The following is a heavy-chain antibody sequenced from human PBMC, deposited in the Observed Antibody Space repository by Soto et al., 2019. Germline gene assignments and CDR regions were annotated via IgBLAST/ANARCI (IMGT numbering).Heavy chain of an antibody. V-gene: IGHV4-30-4*01. CDR3: ARSDYRVYFDY. Sequence: SETLSLTCTVSGGSISSGDYYWSWIRQPPGKGLEWIGYIYYSGSTNYNPSLKSRVTISVDTSKNQFSLKLSSVTAADTAVYYCARSDYRVYFDYWGQGTLVTVSS. CDR2: IYYSGST. J-gene: IGHJ4*02. D-gene: IGHD5-12*01. CDR1: GGSISSGDYY.